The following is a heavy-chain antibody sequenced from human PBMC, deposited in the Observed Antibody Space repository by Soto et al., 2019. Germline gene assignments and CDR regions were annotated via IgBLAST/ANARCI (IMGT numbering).Heavy chain of an antibody. J-gene: IGHJ4*02. Sequence: GGSLRLSCVASGFTFSHYAMHWVRRAPGKGLEWVTIIAYDGSNKYYADAVKGRFTISRDNSKKTVYLQMNSLRAEDTAVYYCARGAYIYGSAPNFEYWGQGTLVTVSS. CDR3: ARGAYIYGSAPNFEY. CDR2: IAYDGSNK. D-gene: IGHD5-18*01. CDR1: GFTFSHYA. V-gene: IGHV3-30-3*01.